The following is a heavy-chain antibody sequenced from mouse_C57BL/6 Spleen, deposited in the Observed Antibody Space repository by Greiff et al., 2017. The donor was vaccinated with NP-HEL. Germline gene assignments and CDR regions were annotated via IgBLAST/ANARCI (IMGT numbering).Heavy chain of an antibody. CDR1: GFTFSSYT. Sequence: EVKLVESGGGLVKPGGSLKLSCAASGFTFSSYTMSWVRQTPEKRLEWVATISGGGGNTYYPDSVKGRFTISRDNAKNTLYLQMSSLRSEDTALYYCARQERPYYSNYRNAMDYWGQGTSVTVSS. D-gene: IGHD2-5*01. CDR2: ISGGGGNT. CDR3: ARQERPYYSNYRNAMDY. J-gene: IGHJ4*01. V-gene: IGHV5-9*01.